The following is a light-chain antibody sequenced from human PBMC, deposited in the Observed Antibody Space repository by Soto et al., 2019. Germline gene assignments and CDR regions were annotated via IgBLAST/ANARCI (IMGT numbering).Light chain of an antibody. Sequence: QSVLTQPPSASGTPGQGVTISCSGSYSNFGSNIVNWYQHFPGTAPKLLIYNNNRRPSGVPDRFSASKSGTSVSLAISGLQSEDEAIYYCASWDDSLNDVLFGGGTKLTVL. CDR1: YSNFGSNI. CDR2: NNN. CDR3: ASWDDSLNDVL. V-gene: IGLV1-44*01. J-gene: IGLJ2*01.